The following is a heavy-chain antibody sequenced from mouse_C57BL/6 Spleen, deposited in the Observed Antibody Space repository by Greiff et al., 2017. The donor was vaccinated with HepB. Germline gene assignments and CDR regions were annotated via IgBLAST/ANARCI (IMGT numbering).Heavy chain of an antibody. V-gene: IGHV1-82*01. CDR1: GYAFSSSW. Sequence: VQLQQSGPELVKPGASVKISCKASGYAFSSSWMNWVKQRPGKGLEWIGRIYPGDGDPNYNGKFKGKATLTADKSSSTAYMQLSSLTSEDSAVYCCARGGLYDYGGFDYWGQGTTLTVSS. D-gene: IGHD2-4*01. J-gene: IGHJ2*01. CDR3: ARGGLYDYGGFDY. CDR2: IYPGDGDP.